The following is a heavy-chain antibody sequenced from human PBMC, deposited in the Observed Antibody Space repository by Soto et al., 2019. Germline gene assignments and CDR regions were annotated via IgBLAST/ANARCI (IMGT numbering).Heavy chain of an antibody. CDR1: GYTFTSYD. J-gene: IGHJ6*03. CDR3: ARGKRRYYYGSGSLYYYYYMDV. CDR2: MNPNSGNT. V-gene: IGHV1-8*01. D-gene: IGHD3-10*01. Sequence: ASVKVSCKASGYTFTSYDIDWVRQATGQGLEWMGWMNPNSGNTGYAQKFQGRVTMTRNTSISTAYMELSSLRSEDTAVYYCARGKRRYYYGSGSLYYYYYMDVWGKGTTVTVSS.